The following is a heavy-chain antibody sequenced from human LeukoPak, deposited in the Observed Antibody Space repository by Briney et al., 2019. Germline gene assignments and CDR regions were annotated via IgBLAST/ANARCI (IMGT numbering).Heavy chain of an antibody. V-gene: IGHV1-69*13. Sequence: SVKVSCKASGGTFSSYAISWVRQAPGQGLEWMGGIIPILGTANYAQKFQGRVTITADESTSTAYMELSSLRSEDTAVYYCARDPVGTTQSYYYGMDVWGQGTTVTVSS. CDR1: GGTFSSYA. CDR3: ARDPVGTTQSYYYGMDV. CDR2: IIPILGTA. D-gene: IGHD4-17*01. J-gene: IGHJ6*02.